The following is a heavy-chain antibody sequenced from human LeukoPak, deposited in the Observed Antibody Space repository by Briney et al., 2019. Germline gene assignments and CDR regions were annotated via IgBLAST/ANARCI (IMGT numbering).Heavy chain of an antibody. CDR2: IYPGDSDT. J-gene: IGHJ4*02. CDR3: ARRRAVAGSYYFDY. D-gene: IGHD6-19*01. V-gene: IGHV5-51*01. Sequence: GGSLKISCKGSGYSVPTYWSGGVRQMPGKGLEGMGVIYPGDSDTTYSPYFQGQVTISADKSISTAYLRWSSLKASDTAMYYCARRRAVAGSYYFDYWAQGPLVTVSS. CDR1: GYSVPTYW.